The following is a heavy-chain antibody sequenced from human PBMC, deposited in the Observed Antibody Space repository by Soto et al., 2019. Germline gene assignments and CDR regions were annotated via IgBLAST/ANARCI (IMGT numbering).Heavy chain of an antibody. Sequence: GGSLRLSCAASGFTFSSYGIHWVRQAPGKGLEWVAVISYDGIDKNYADSVKGRFTISRDNSRNTLYLQMNSLRAEDTAVYYCAKDLREMATIRPDYWGQGTLVTVSS. D-gene: IGHD5-12*01. V-gene: IGHV3-30*18. CDR2: ISYDGIDK. J-gene: IGHJ4*02. CDR3: AKDLREMATIRPDY. CDR1: GFTFSSYG.